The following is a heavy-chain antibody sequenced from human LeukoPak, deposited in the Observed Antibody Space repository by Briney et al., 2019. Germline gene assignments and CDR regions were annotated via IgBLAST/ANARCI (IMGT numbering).Heavy chain of an antibody. V-gene: IGHV1-2*02. Sequence: ASVTVSFKGSGYTFTVYYMHWVRRAPGQGVEWMGWINPNSGGTNYAQKFQGRVTITRDTSISTAYMELSRLRSDDTAVYYCARKTSSSWYPYWGQGTLVTVSS. CDR1: GYTFTVYY. J-gene: IGHJ4*02. CDR2: INPNSGGT. CDR3: ARKTSSSWYPY. D-gene: IGHD6-13*01.